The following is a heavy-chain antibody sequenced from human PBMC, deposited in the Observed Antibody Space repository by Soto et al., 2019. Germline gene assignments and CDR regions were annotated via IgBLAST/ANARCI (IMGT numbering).Heavy chain of an antibody. Sequence: EVQLVESGGGLVKPGGSLTLSCAASGFSFSNVWMSWVRQAPGKGLEWVGHIKSKSVGGTTDYIAPVKGRFTISRDDSQDTLFLHMNSLKIEDTAVYFCTTYDTQTFCDGGPCYSVQQKLHDSWGQGILVTVSS. CDR2: IKSKSVGGTT. D-gene: IGHD2-15*01. CDR3: TTYDTQTFCDGGPCYSVQQKLHDS. CDR1: GFSFSNVW. V-gene: IGHV3-15*01. J-gene: IGHJ4*02.